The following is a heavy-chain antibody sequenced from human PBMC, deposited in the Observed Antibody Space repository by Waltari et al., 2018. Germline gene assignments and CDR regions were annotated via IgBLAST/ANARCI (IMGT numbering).Heavy chain of an antibody. CDR2: INHSGST. D-gene: IGHD5-12*01. J-gene: IGHJ4*02. CDR3: ARNRWLPFDY. CDR1: GESFSSYS. Sequence: QVQLQQWGAGLLKPSETLSLTCAVYGESFSSYSWSWIRQPPGKGLEWIGEINHSGSTNYNPSLKSRVTISVDTSKNQISLKLSSVTAADTAVYYCARNRWLPFDYWGQGTLVTVSS. V-gene: IGHV4-34*01.